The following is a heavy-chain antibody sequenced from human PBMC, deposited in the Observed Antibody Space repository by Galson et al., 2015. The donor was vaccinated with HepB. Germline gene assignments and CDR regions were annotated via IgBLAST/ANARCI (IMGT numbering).Heavy chain of an antibody. Sequence: SVKVSCKASGGTFSSYTISWVRQAPGQGLEWMGRIIPILGIANYAQKFQGRVTITADKSTSTAYMELSSLRSEDTAVYYCARDMDSNDFWSGYYTPGLDYWGQGTLVTVSS. V-gene: IGHV1-69*04. CDR3: ARDMDSNDFWSGYYTPGLDY. D-gene: IGHD3-3*01. CDR1: GGTFSSYT. J-gene: IGHJ4*02. CDR2: IIPILGIA.